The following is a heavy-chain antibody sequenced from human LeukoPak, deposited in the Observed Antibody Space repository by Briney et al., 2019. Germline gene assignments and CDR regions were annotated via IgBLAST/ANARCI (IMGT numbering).Heavy chain of an antibody. CDR3: ARDLSNDSSGYYYPDY. CDR2: INPSGGST. V-gene: IGHV1-46*01. CDR1: GYTFTSYY. D-gene: IGHD3-22*01. J-gene: IGHJ4*02. Sequence: GASVKVSCKASGYTFTSYYVQWERQAPGRWLELMGIINPSGGSTSYAQKFQGRVTMTRDTSTSTVYMELSSLRSEDTAVYYCARDLSNDSSGYYYPDYWGQGTLVTVSS.